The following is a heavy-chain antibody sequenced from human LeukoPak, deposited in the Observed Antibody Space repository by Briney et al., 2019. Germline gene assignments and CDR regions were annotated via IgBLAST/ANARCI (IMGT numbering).Heavy chain of an antibody. D-gene: IGHD2-2*01. CDR3: ARDGGYCRSTGCEDVNWFDP. J-gene: IGHJ5*02. Sequence: PGGSLRLSCAASGFTFSTYWMSWVRQAPGKGLEWVALIWFDGSDKSYAASVKGRFTISRDNSKNTLYLQMNILRAEDTAVYYCARDGGYCRSTGCEDVNWFDPWGQGTLVTVSS. CDR2: IWFDGSDK. CDR1: GFTFSTYW. V-gene: IGHV3-33*08.